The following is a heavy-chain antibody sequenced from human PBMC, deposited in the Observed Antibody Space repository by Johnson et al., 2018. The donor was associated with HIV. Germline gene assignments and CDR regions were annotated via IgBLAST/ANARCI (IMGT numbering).Heavy chain of an antibody. CDR1: GFTFSSYW. Sequence: VQLVESGGGVVQPGGSLRLSCAASGFTFSSYWMSWVRQAPGKGLEWVANIKQDRTYYADSVKGRFTVSRDNSKNTLYLQMNSLRADDTAVSYCTRDRGGSTFSWVAFDIWGQGTMVTVSS. CDR2: IKQDRT. CDR3: TRDRGGSTFSWVAFDI. D-gene: IGHD2/OR15-2a*01. J-gene: IGHJ3*02. V-gene: IGHV3-7*03.